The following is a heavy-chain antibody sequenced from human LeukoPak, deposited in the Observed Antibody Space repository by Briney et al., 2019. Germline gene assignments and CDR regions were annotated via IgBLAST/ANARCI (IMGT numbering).Heavy chain of an antibody. D-gene: IGHD6-13*01. CDR1: GFTFSSYA. CDR3: ARVRSAAAGPLDY. CDR2: INHDATEK. V-gene: IGHV3-7*01. J-gene: IGHJ4*02. Sequence: GRSLRLSCAASGFTFSSYAMHWVRQAPGRGLEWVANINHDATEKYYVDSVKGRFTISRDNAKKSLYLQMNRLRADDTAVYHCARVRSAAAGPLDYWGQGTLVTVSS.